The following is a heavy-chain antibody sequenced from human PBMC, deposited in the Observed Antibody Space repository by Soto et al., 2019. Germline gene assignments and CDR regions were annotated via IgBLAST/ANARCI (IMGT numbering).Heavy chain of an antibody. D-gene: IGHD5-12*01. CDR2: IDPSDSYT. J-gene: IGHJ4*02. Sequence: GESLKISCKGSGYSFTSYWISWGRQMPGKGLEWMGRIDPSDSYTNYSPSFQGHVTISADKSISTAYLQWSSLKASDTAMYYCARRIRGGYEPDYWGQGTLVTVSS. V-gene: IGHV5-10-1*01. CDR1: GYSFTSYW. CDR3: ARRIRGGYEPDY.